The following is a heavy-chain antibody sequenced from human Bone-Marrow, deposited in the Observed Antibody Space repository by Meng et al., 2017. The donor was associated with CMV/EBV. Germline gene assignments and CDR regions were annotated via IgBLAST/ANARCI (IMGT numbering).Heavy chain of an antibody. D-gene: IGHD2-2*02. CDR2: MNPNSGNT. V-gene: IGHV1-8*02. J-gene: IGHJ6*02. CDR1: GGTFSSYA. Sequence: ASVKVSCKASGGTFSSYAISWVRQAPGQGLEWMGWMNPNSGNTGYAQKFEGRVTMTRDTSISTAYMELSRLRSDDTAVYYCARGACSSTSCYMRNNYYYYYGMDVWGQGTTVTVSS. CDR3: ARGACSSTSCYMRNNYYYYYGMDV.